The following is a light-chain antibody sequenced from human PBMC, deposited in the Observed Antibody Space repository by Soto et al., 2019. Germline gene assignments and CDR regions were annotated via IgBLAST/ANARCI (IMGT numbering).Light chain of an antibody. J-gene: IGKJ2*01. CDR2: GAS. V-gene: IGKV3-20*01. Sequence: EIVLTQSPGTLSLSPGERATLSCRASQSVSSSYLAWYQQKPGQAPRLLIYGASSRATGIPDRFSGSGSGTDFTLTISILEPEDFAVYYCQQYGSSPPYTVGQGTNLEIK. CDR3: QQYGSSPPYT. CDR1: QSVSSSY.